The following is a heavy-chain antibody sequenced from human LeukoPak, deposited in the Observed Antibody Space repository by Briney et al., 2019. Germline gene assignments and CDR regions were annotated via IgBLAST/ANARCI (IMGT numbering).Heavy chain of an antibody. V-gene: IGHV1-69*04. J-gene: IGHJ5*02. CDR1: GGTFSSYA. CDR2: IIPILGIA. D-gene: IGHD3-10*01. Sequence: SVKVSCKASGGTFSSYAISWVRQAPGQGLEWMGRIIPILGIANYAQKFQGRVTITADKSTSSAYMELSSLRSEDTAVYYCARETYYYGGGSGYHWFDPWGQGTLVTVSS. CDR3: ARETYYYGGGSGYHWFDP.